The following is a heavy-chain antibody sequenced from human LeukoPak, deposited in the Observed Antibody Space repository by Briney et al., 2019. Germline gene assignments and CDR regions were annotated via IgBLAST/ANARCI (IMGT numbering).Heavy chain of an antibody. V-gene: IGHV4-34*01. Sequence: SETLSLTCVVYGGSFRGYCWTWIRQSPGKGLESIGEINHGGNTNINPSLKSRVTISIDTSNNEFSLRLRSVTAADTAVYYCARRCSGSYCSSNDGFDIWGQGTVAVVS. CDR2: INHGGNT. D-gene: IGHD2-21*02. CDR3: ARRCSGSYCSSNDGFDI. CDR1: GGSFRGYC. J-gene: IGHJ3*02.